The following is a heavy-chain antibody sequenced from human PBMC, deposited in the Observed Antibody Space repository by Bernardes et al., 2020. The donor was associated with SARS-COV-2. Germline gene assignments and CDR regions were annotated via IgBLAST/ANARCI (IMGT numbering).Heavy chain of an antibody. CDR3: ATEGTDY. V-gene: IGHV1-2*04. CDR1: GYTFSDYH. CDR2: INPKSGGS. J-gene: IGHJ4*02. Sequence: ASVKVSCMTSGYTFSDYHIHWVRQAPGQGLEWMGWINPKSGGSTYAQKFQGWVTMTADTSISTAYMEVTRLTSDDTAIYYCATEGTDYWGQGTLVTVSS.